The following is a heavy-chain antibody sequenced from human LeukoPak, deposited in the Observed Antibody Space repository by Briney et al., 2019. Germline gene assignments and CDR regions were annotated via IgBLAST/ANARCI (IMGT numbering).Heavy chain of an antibody. CDR3: AKDNVGFVGYGGGHFDY. D-gene: IGHD3-10*01. J-gene: IGHJ4*02. V-gene: IGHV1-69*13. Sequence: SVKVSCKASGGTFSSYAISWVRQAPGQGLEWMGGIIPIFGTANYAQKFQGRVTITADESTSTAYMELSSLRSEDTAVYYCAKDNVGFVGYGGGHFDYWGQGTLVTVSS. CDR2: IIPIFGTA. CDR1: GGTFSSYA.